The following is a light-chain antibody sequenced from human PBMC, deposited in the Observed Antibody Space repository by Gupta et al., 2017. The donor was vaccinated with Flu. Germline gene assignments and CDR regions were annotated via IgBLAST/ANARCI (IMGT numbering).Light chain of an antibody. CDR2: WAA. CDR3: QQYYDTPHS. Sequence: DIVMTQSPDSLSVSLGERATINCKSSQSILSRSNNKNYLGWYQQKPGQSPKLLIYWAANRESVVPVRFSGSGSGTDFTLTISNLQAEDVAIYYCQQYYDTPHSFGQGTKLEMK. V-gene: IGKV4-1*01. CDR1: QSILSRSNNKNY. J-gene: IGKJ2*03.